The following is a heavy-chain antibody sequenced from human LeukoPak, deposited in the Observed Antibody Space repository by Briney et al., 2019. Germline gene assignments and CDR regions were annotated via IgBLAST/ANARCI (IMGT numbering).Heavy chain of an antibody. D-gene: IGHD3-16*02. CDR3: ASHYYDYIWGSYRPFDY. CDR2: INPNSGGT. V-gene: IGHV1-2*02. CDR1: GYTFTGYY. Sequence: ASVKVSCKASGYTFTGYYMHWVRQGPGQGLEWMGWINPNSGGTNYAQKFQGRVTMTRDTSISTAYMELSRMRSDDTAVYYCASHYYDYIWGSYRPFDYWGQGTLVTVSS. J-gene: IGHJ4*02.